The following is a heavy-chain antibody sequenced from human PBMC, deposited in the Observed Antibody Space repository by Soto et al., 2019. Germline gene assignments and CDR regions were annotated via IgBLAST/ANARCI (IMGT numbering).Heavy chain of an antibody. D-gene: IGHD3-22*01. V-gene: IGHV3-49*03. CDR3: TREGDYSSGYYYFDY. CDR1: GFTFGDYA. Sequence: PGGSLRLSCTASGFTFGDYAMSWFRQAPGKGLEWVGFIRSKAYGGTTEYAASVKGRFTISRDDSKSIAYLQMNSLKTEDTAVYYCTREGDYSSGYYYFDYWCQGTLVTVSS. J-gene: IGHJ4*02. CDR2: IRSKAYGGTT.